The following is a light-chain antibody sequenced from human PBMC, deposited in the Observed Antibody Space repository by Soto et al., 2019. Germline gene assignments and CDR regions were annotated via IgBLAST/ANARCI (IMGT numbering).Light chain of an antibody. CDR2: EVS. J-gene: IGLJ3*02. CDR3: SSYASGNTWV. Sequence: QSALTQPASVSGSPGQSITISCTGTTRDVGGYNYVSWYQQHLGKAPKLMIYEVSSRPSGVSNRFSGSTSGNTASLTISGLQSEDEADYSCSSYASGNTWVFGGGTKLTVL. V-gene: IGLV2-14*01. CDR1: TRDVGGYNY.